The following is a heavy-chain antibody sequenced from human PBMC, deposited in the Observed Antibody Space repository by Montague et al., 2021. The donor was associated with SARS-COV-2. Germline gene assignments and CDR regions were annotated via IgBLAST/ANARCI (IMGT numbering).Heavy chain of an antibody. D-gene: IGHD6-13*01. V-gene: IGHV4-31*03. J-gene: IGHJ4*02. CDR2: ISYSGRT. CDR1: GGSISSDDSY. CDR3: ARMYVPAHGTSAASYSDY. Sequence: TLSLTCIVSGGSISSDDSYWTWIRQHPGKGLEWIGYISYSGRTYYNVSLKSRLTISADTSDNQFSPKLTSMTAADTAVYYCARMYVPAHGTSAASYSDYWGRGTLVTVSS.